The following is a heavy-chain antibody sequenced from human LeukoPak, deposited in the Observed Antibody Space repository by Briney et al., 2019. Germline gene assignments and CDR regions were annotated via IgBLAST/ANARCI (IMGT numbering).Heavy chain of an antibody. D-gene: IGHD3-22*01. J-gene: IGHJ4*02. V-gene: IGHV1-69*01. CDR3: ARGDSSGYYMDY. CDR1: GGTFSSYA. Sequence: SVKVSCKASGGTFSSYAISWVRQAPGQGLEWMGGIIPIFGTANYAQKFQGRVTITADESTSTAYMELSSLRSEDTAVYYRARGDSSGYYMDYWGQGTLVTVSS. CDR2: IIPIFGTA.